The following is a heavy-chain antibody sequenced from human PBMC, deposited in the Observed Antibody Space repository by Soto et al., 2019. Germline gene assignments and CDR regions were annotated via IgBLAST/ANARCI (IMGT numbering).Heavy chain of an antibody. CDR1: GFTFSSYG. V-gene: IGHV3-30*18. CDR2: ISYDGSNK. D-gene: IGHD3-9*01. Sequence: GGSLRLSCAASGFTFSSYGMHWVRQAPGKGLEWVAVISYDGSNKYYADSVKGRFTISRDNSKNTLYLQMNSLRAEDTAVYYCAKSYDILTGYYDYWGQGTLVTSPQ. J-gene: IGHJ4*02. CDR3: AKSYDILTGYYDY.